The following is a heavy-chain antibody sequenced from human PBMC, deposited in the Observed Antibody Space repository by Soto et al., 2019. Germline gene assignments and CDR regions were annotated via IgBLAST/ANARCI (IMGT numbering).Heavy chain of an antibody. CDR1: GGTFSSYA. Sequence: SVKVSCKASGGTFSSYANSWVRQAPGQGLEWMGGIIPIFGTANYAQKFQGRVTITADESTSTAYMELSSLRSEDTAVYYCATPGIYDSSGYYYFDYWGQGTLVTVSS. CDR2: IIPIFGTA. CDR3: ATPGIYDSSGYYYFDY. D-gene: IGHD3-22*01. J-gene: IGHJ4*02. V-gene: IGHV1-69*13.